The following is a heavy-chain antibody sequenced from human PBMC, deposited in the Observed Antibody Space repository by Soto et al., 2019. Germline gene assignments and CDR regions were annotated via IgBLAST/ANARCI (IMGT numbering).Heavy chain of an antibody. V-gene: IGHV3-11*06. CDR2: SSNSGTFT. CDR1: GFTFSDYY. J-gene: IGHJ4*02. Sequence: QVQLVESGGGLVKPGGSLRLSCEGSGFTFSDYYMSWIRQAPGKGLEWISYSSNSGTFTKYADSVKGRFSIFRDNTKNLLFLQMNSLRAEDTALYYCARSGDNYNLLDYWGQGTPVTVSS. CDR3: ARSGDNYNLLDY. D-gene: IGHD1-1*01.